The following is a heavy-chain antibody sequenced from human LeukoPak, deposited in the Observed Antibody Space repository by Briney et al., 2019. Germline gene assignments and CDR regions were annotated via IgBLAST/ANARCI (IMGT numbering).Heavy chain of an antibody. CDR1: GITFSSYG. CDR3: AKNGDRGAYCTGGTCYPYFYYYMDV. J-gene: IGHJ6*03. Sequence: GGSLRLSCAASGITFSSYGMSWVRQAPGKGLEWVSSISSTGGTTYYADSVKGRFTISRDNSKNTLYLQMNSPRAEDTAIYYCAKNGDRGAYCTGGTCYPYFYYYMDVWGKGTTVTI. D-gene: IGHD2-15*01. V-gene: IGHV3-23*01. CDR2: ISSTGGTT.